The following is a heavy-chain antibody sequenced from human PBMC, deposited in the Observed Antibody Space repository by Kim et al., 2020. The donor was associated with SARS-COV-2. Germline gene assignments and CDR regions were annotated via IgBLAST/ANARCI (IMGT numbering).Heavy chain of an antibody. D-gene: IGHD4-4*01. V-gene: IGHV1-3*01. CDR3: VRDMNPTVYDY. J-gene: IGHJ4*02. CDR2: VNAANDQT. Sequence: ASVKVSCKASGYTFKTYPIHWLRQAPGQTLELMGWVNAANDQTKYSQKFQGRITISRDTSANTAYMELRSLTTKDTAFYYCVRDMNPTVYDYWGQGTLVT. CDR1: GYTFKTYP.